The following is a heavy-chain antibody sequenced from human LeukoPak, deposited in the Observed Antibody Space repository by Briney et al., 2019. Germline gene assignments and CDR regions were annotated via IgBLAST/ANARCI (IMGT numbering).Heavy chain of an antibody. Sequence: SETLSLTCTVSGGSINSYYWSWIRQPPGKGLEWIGYIYYIRSTNYNPYLKSRVTISVDTSKNQSSLKLSSVTAADTAADYCGRHRVLYSSPAPFDPWGQGTLVTGSS. J-gene: IGHJ5*02. CDR2: IYYIRST. CDR1: GGSINSYY. D-gene: IGHD6-13*01. CDR3: GRHRVLYSSPAPFDP. V-gene: IGHV4-59*08.